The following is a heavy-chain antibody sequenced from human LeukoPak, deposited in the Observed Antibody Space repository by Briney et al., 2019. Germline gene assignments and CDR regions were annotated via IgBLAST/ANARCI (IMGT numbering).Heavy chain of an antibody. J-gene: IGHJ6*02. CDR3: ARGYYGSGSYHYYSYGMDV. V-gene: IGHV4-4*07. CDR2: IYTSGST. D-gene: IGHD3-10*01. Sequence: SETLSLTCTVSGGSISSYYWSWIRQPAGKGLEWIGRIYTSGSTNYNPSLKSRVTMSVDTSKNQFSLKLSSVTAAETAVYYCARGYYGSGSYHYYSYGMDVWGQRTTVTVPS. CDR1: GGSISSYY.